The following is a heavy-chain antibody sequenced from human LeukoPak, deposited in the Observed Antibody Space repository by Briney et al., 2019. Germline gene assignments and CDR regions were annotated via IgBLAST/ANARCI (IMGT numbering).Heavy chain of an antibody. D-gene: IGHD3-10*01. CDR2: IIPIFGTA. V-gene: IGHV1-69*06. CDR3: ARVAQHGTAGVRGVMPYDY. CDR1: GGTFSSYA. Sequence: ASVKVSCKASGGTFSSYAISWVRQAPGQGLEWMGGIIPIFGTANYAQKFQGRVTITADKSTSAAYMELSSLRSEDTAVYYCARVAQHGTAGVRGVMPYDYWGQGTLVTVSS. J-gene: IGHJ4*02.